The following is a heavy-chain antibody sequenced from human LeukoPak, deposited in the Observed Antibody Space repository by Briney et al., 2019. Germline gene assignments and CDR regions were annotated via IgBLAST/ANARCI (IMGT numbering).Heavy chain of an antibody. V-gene: IGHV3-7*01. CDR1: GFTFSGYW. D-gene: IGHD3-10*01. CDR2: IKEDGSEK. Sequence: GGSLRLSCAASGFTFSGYWMNWVRQAPGKGLEWVASIKEDGSEKHYVDSVKGRFTISRDNAKNSLYLQMNSLRAEDTAVYYCAKYRFVGALVDYWGQGTLVTVSS. J-gene: IGHJ4*02. CDR3: AKYRFVGALVDY.